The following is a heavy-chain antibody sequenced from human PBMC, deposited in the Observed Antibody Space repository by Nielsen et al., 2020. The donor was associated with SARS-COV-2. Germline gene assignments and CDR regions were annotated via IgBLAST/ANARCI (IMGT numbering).Heavy chain of an antibody. D-gene: IGHD3-3*01. CDR1: GFTFSSYG. CDR3: AREGTYDFWSGYNWFDP. Sequence: GGSLRLSCAASGFTFSSYGMHWVRQAPGKGLEWVAVISYDGSNKYYADSVKGRFTISRDNAKNSLYLQMNSLRAEDTAVYYCAREGTYDFWSGYNWFDPWGQGTLVTVSS. CDR2: ISYDGSNK. J-gene: IGHJ5*02. V-gene: IGHV3-30*03.